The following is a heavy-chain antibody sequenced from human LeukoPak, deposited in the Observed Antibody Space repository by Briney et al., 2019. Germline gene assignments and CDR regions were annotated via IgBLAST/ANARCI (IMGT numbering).Heavy chain of an antibody. CDR3: AKDYSHYGDYEGYFDY. D-gene: IGHD4-17*01. CDR2: ISSSSSYI. Sequence: GSLRLSCAASGFTFSSYSMNWVRQAPGKGLEWVSPISSSSSYIYYADSVKGRFTISRDNAKNSLYLQMNSLRAEDTAVYYCAKDYSHYGDYEGYFDYWGQGTLVTVPS. J-gene: IGHJ4*02. V-gene: IGHV3-21*01. CDR1: GFTFSSYS.